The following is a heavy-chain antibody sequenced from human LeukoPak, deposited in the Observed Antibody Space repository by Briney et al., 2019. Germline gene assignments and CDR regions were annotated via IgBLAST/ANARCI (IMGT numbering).Heavy chain of an antibody. J-gene: IGHJ4*02. Sequence: GGSLRLSCAASGFTFSSYAMSWVRQAPGKGLEWVSAISGSGDNTYYADSVKGRFTISRDNAKNTLYLRMNSLRAEDTAVYYCARVSGAQEYWGQGTLVTVSS. D-gene: IGHD4-17*01. CDR2: ISGSGDNT. V-gene: IGHV3-23*01. CDR1: GFTFSSYA. CDR3: ARVSGAQEY.